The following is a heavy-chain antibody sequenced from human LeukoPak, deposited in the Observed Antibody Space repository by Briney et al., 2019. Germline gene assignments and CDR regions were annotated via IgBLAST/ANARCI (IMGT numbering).Heavy chain of an antibody. Sequence: GGSLRLSCEASGFTFDDYGMSWVRQSTGKGLEWVSAITNWDGGSTGYADSVRGRFTISRDNAKNSLYLQMNSLRAEDTALYYCARCSRSSTDCYSAFDIWGQGTMVTVSS. J-gene: IGHJ3*02. CDR1: GFTFDDYG. CDR3: ARCSRSSTDCYSAFDI. D-gene: IGHD2-2*02. V-gene: IGHV3-20*04. CDR2: ITNWDGGST.